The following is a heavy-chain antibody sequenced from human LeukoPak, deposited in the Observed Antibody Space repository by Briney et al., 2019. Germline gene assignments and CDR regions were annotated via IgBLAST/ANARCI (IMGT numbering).Heavy chain of an antibody. Sequence: PSETLSLTCTVSGGSISSSSYYWGWIRQPPGKGLEWIGSIYYSGSINYNPSLKSRVTISVDTSKNQFSLKLTSVTAADTAVYYCARSRGYSYGTTFLDYWGQGTLVTVSS. CDR1: GGSISSSSYY. CDR3: ARSRGYSYGTTFLDY. J-gene: IGHJ4*02. V-gene: IGHV4-39*07. D-gene: IGHD5-18*01. CDR2: IYYSGSI.